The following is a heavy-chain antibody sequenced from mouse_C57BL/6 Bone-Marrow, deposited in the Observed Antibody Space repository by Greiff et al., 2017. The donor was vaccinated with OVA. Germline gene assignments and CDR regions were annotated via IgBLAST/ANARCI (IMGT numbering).Heavy chain of an antibody. Sequence: QVQLQQPGAEPVKPGASVKMSCKASGYTFTSYWITWVRQRPGQGLEWIGDIYPGSGSTNYNEKFKSKATLTVDTSSSTAYMQLSSLTSEDSAVYYCARCYYGLDYWGQGTTLTVSS. J-gene: IGHJ2*01. CDR2: IYPGSGST. CDR3: ARCYYGLDY. CDR1: GYTFTSYW. V-gene: IGHV1-55*01. D-gene: IGHD1-1*01.